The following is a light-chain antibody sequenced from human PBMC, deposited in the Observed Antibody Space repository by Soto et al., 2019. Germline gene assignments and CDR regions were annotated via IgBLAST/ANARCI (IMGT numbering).Light chain of an antibody. CDR3: CSYAGSTLGV. V-gene: IGLV2-23*01. CDR2: EDT. Sequence: QSALTQPASVSGSPGQSITISCTGTGTDIWSYNLVSWYQHHPGKAPKLIIYEDTKRPSGVSNRFSGSKSGNTASLTISGLQADDESNYYCCSYAGSTLGVFGGGTKLTVL. CDR1: GTDIWSYNL. J-gene: IGLJ3*02.